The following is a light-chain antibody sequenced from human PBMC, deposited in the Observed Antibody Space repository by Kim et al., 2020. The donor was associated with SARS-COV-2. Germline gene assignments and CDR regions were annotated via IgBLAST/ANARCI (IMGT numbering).Light chain of an antibody. J-gene: IGLJ1*01. Sequence: QSVLTQPLSVTGTPGQRVTVSCSGSSSNIGINNVNWYQQLPGTAPKLLIFSYNQRPSGVPDRFSGSLSGTSASLAISGLRSEDEAEYYCAAWDDTLNGFVFGTGTKVTVL. V-gene: IGLV1-44*01. CDR3: AAWDDTLNGFV. CDR2: SYN. CDR1: SSNIGINN.